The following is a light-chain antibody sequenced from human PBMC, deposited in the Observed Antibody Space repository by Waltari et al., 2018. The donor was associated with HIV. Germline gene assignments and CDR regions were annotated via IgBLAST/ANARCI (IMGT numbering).Light chain of an antibody. CDR1: SGTIASNY. CDR3: QSYDTSNPGGI. J-gene: IGLJ2*01. Sequence: NYMLTQPHSVSESPGKTVTLSCTRSSGTIASNYVQWYQQRPGIAPTTVIYEDSQRPSGVPDRFSGSIDSSSNSAYITISGLKTEDEADDYCQSYDTSNPGGIFGGGTKLTVL. V-gene: IGLV6-57*04. CDR2: EDS.